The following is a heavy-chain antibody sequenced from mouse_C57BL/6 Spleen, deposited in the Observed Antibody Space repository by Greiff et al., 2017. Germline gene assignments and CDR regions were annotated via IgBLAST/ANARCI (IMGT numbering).Heavy chain of an antibody. V-gene: IGHV2-5*01. CDR3: AKTGSSYVNWYFDV. Sequence: VQLQESGPGLVQPSQSLSITCTVSGFSLTSYGVHWVRQSPGKGLEWLGVIWRGGSTDYNAAFMSRLSITKDNSKSQVFFKMNSLQADDTAIYYCAKTGSSYVNWYFDVWGTGTTVTVSS. J-gene: IGHJ1*03. CDR1: GFSLTSYG. CDR2: IWRGGST. D-gene: IGHD1-1*01.